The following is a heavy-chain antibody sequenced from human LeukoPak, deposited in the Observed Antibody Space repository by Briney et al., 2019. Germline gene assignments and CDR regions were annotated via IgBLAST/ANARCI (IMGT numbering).Heavy chain of an antibody. J-gene: IGHJ4*02. V-gene: IGHV1-46*01. Sequence: GASVKVSCKASGYTFTSYYMHWVRQAPGQGLEWMGIINPSGGSTSYAQKFQGRVTMTRDTSTSTVYMELSSLRSEDTAVYYCARGNIGGGYHDSSGYSQDYWGQGTLVTVSS. CDR2: INPSGGST. CDR3: ARGNIGGGYHDSSGYSQDY. CDR1: GYTFTSYY. D-gene: IGHD3-22*01.